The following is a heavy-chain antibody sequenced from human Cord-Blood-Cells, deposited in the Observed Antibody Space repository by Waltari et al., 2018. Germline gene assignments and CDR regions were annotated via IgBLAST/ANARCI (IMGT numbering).Heavy chain of an antibody. Sequence: QVQLVQSGAEVKKPGSSVKVSCKASGGPFSIYAISWVRPAPGQGLEWMGGIIPIVGTANYAQEFQGRVTITADESTSTAYMELSSLRSEDTAVYYCARRGRDYSNYYYYGMDVWGQGTTVTVSS. CDR2: IIPIVGTA. CDR3: ARRGRDYSNYYYYGMDV. V-gene: IGHV1-69*01. D-gene: IGHD4-4*01. CDR1: GGPFSIYA. J-gene: IGHJ6*02.